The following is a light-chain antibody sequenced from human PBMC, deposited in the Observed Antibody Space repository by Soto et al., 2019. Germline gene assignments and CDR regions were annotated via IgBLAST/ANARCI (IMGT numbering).Light chain of an antibody. CDR1: QKITNNF. CDR3: QQYGRSPFT. CDR2: GAS. V-gene: IGKV3-20*01. Sequence: PGERATLSCRASQKITNNFLAWFQQKPGLAPRLLIYGASTRVSGIPDRFSGSGSGIDFALTISRLEPEDFAVYYCQQYGRSPFTFGQGTKLQIK. J-gene: IGKJ2*01.